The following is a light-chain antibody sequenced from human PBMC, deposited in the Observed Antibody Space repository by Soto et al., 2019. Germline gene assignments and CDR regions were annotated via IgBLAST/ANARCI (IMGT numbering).Light chain of an antibody. V-gene: IGKV1-39*01. CDR1: QTISNY. CDR2: RAS. J-gene: IGKJ3*01. Sequence: DIQMTQSPSSLSAFVGDRVTITCRASQTISNYLHWYQHKPGQPPKLLIYRASTLQSGVPSRFSGGGSGTDFTLNISSLLPEDLATYYCQQSYIHPYTFGPGTTVHI. CDR3: QQSYIHPYT.